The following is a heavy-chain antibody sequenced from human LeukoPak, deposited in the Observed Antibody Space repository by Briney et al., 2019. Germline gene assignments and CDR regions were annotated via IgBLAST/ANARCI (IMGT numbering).Heavy chain of an antibody. CDR2: ISGSDTST. CDR3: TKARSASSSSCYNY. D-gene: IGHD2-2*02. CDR1: GFTFSNYS. V-gene: IGHV3-23*01. Sequence: GGSLRLSCAASGFTFSNYSMAWVRQAPGKGLEWVSSISGSDTSTYYADSVKGRFTISRDNSKNTLELQMDSLRAEDTAVYYCTKARSASSSSCYNYWGQGILVTVSS. J-gene: IGHJ4*02.